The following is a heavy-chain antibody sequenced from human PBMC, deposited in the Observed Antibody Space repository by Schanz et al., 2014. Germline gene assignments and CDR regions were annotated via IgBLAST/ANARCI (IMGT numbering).Heavy chain of an antibody. CDR2: ISSTSSYI. CDR3: VPMSIAAH. CDR1: GFTFNNFN. Sequence: EVQLVESGGGLVKPGGSLRLSCAASGFTFNNFNMNWVRQAPGKGLEWVSSISSTSSYIFYADSVKGRFTISRDNAKNSLYLQMNSLRAEDTAVYYCVPMSIAAHWGQGTLVIVSS. D-gene: IGHD6-6*01. J-gene: IGHJ4*02. V-gene: IGHV3-21*01.